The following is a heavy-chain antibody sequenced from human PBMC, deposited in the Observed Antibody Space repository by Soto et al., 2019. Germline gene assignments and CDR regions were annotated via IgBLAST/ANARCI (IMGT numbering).Heavy chain of an antibody. CDR3: ARGDREDILVVIGARPGEYGTDI. J-gene: IGHJ6*02. V-gene: IGHV3-30-3*01. CDR2: IAHDGSNA. Sequence: QVQLVESGGGVVQPGGSLRLSCAASGFTFRNHAMHWVRQAPGKGLECLAVIAHDGSNAFYRDSVKGRFTVSRDNSKNTLYLYMNTRRPEDTGVYYCARGDREDILVVIGARPGEYGTDIWGQGTTVIVSS. D-gene: IGHD2-15*01. CDR1: GFTFRNHA.